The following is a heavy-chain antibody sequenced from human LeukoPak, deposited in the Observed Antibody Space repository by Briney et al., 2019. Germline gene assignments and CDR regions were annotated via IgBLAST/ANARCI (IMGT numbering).Heavy chain of an antibody. CDR1: GVSISGTNW. CDR2: ISLAGQT. V-gene: IGHV4-4*02. J-gene: IGHJ4*02. CDR3: SRESGPFCPFGY. Sequence: SGTLSLTCGVSGVSISGTNWWSWVRQPPGQGLEWIGEISLAGQTNYNPSLNGRVTMSLDKSSNQLSLHLTSVTAADTATYFCSRESGPFCPFGYWGQGTLVIVSS. D-gene: IGHD1-26*01.